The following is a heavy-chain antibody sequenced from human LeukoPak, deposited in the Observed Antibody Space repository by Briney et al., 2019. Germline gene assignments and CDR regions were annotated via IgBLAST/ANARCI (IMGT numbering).Heavy chain of an antibody. D-gene: IGHD2-2*02. J-gene: IGHJ6*03. CDR1: GFTFSSYA. Sequence: PGGSLRLSCAASGFTFSSYAMSWVRQAPGKGLEWVSAISGSGGSTYYADSVKGRFTISRDNSKNTLYLQMNSLRAEDTAVYYCAKSLWSQYQLLYSTDYYYMDVWGKGTTVTVSS. CDR3: AKSLWSQYQLLYSTDYYYMDV. V-gene: IGHV3-23*01. CDR2: ISGSGGST.